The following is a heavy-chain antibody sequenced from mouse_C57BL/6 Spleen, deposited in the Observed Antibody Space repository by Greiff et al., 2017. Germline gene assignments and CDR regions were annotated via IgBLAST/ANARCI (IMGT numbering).Heavy chain of an antibody. CDR3: ARKGGLYGNYAWYFDV. J-gene: IGHJ1*03. D-gene: IGHD2-1*01. V-gene: IGHV1-69*01. CDR1: GYTFTSYW. Sequence: VQLQQPGAELVMPGASVKLSCKASGYTFTSYWMHWVKQRPGQGLEWIGEIDPSDSYTNYNQKFKGKSTLTVDKSSSTAYMQLSSLTSEDSAVYYCARKGGLYGNYAWYFDVWGTGTTVTVSS. CDR2: IDPSDSYT.